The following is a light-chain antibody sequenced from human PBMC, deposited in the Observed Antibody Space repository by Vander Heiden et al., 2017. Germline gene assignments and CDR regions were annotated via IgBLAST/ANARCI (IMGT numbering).Light chain of an antibody. CDR1: GSNIGGNT. CDR2: SDS. J-gene: IGLJ2*01. V-gene: IGLV1-44*01. CDR3: AAWDDNLNGVI. Sequence: QSVLTQPPSASGTPGQTVIISCSGGGSNIGGNTVNWYQHLPGTAPKLLIYSDSQRPSGVLDRFSASKSGTSASLAISGLQSEDESDYYCAAWDDNLNGVIFGGGTKLTVL.